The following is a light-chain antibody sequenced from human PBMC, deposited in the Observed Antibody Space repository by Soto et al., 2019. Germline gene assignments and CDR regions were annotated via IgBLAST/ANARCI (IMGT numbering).Light chain of an antibody. V-gene: IGKV3-15*01. CDR1: QSVSSN. Sequence: EIVMTQSPATLSVSPGERATLSCRASQSVSSNLAWHQQKPGQAPRLLIYGASTRATGIPARFSGSGSGTEFTLTISSLQSEDFAVYYCQQYNNWPPRTFGQGTRLEI. CDR3: QQYNNWPPRT. J-gene: IGKJ5*01. CDR2: GAS.